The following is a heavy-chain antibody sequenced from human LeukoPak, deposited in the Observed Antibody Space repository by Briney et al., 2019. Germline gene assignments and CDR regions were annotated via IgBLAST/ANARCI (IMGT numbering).Heavy chain of an antibody. V-gene: IGHV3-48*03. J-gene: IGHJ1*01. D-gene: IGHD6-13*01. CDR3: AGSIAAAGTKYFQH. CDR2: ITSSSSTI. Sequence: PGGSLRFSCAASGFTFSSYEMNWLRQAPGKGLVGVSYITSSSSTIYYADSVKGRFTISRDNAKDSLYLQMNSLRAEDTAVYYCAGSIAAAGTKYFQHWGQRTLVTVSS. CDR1: GFTFSSYE.